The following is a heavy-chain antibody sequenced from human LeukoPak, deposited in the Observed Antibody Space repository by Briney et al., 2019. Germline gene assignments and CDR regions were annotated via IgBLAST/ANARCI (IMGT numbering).Heavy chain of an antibody. CDR1: GYTFTGYF. J-gene: IGHJ4*02. V-gene: IGHV1-2*06. Sequence: GASVKVSCKASGYTFTGYFMHWVGQAPGQGLEWMGRIIPNSGGSNFAQNFQGRVTMTRDTSISTTYMELSSLRSDDTAVYYCARGSYSGYDIDYWGQGTLVTVSS. D-gene: IGHD5-12*01. CDR2: IIPNSGGS. CDR3: ARGSYSGYDIDY.